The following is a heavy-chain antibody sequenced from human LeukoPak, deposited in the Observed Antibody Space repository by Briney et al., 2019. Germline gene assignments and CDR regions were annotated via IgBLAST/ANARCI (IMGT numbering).Heavy chain of an antibody. CDR3: ARDYGGNSGILDY. J-gene: IGHJ4*02. CDR1: GFTFSSYS. Sequence: NPGGSLRLSCAASGFTFSSYSMNWVRQAPGKGLEWVSSISSSSSYIYYADSVKGRFTISRDNAKNSLYLQMNSLRAEDTAVYYCARDYGGNSGILDYWGQGTLVTVSS. D-gene: IGHD4-23*01. V-gene: IGHV3-21*01. CDR2: ISSSSSYI.